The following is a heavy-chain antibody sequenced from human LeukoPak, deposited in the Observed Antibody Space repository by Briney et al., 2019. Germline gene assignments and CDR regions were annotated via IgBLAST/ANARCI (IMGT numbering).Heavy chain of an antibody. V-gene: IGHV4-34*01. D-gene: IGHD1-26*01. CDR1: GGSFSGYY. Sequence: SETLSLTCAVYGGSFSGYYWSWIRQPPGKGLEWIGEINHSGSTNYNPSLKSRVTISVDTSKNQFSLKLSSVTAADTAVYYCARMPSGSYYWFDPWGQGTLVTVSS. J-gene: IGHJ5*02. CDR2: INHSGST. CDR3: ARMPSGSYYWFDP.